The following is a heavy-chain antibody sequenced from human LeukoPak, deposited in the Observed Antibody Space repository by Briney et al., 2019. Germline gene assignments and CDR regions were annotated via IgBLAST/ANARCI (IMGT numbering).Heavy chain of an antibody. CDR2: ISYDGSNK. Sequence: GGSLRLSCAASGFTFSSYAMHWVRQAPGKGLEWVAVISYDGSNKYYADSVKGRFTISRDNAKNSLILYMSNLRVEDTAVYYCAREMSGSGMTYWGQGTQVTVSS. D-gene: IGHD3-10*01. CDR1: GFTFSSYA. J-gene: IGHJ4*02. CDR3: AREMSGSGMTY. V-gene: IGHV3-30*04.